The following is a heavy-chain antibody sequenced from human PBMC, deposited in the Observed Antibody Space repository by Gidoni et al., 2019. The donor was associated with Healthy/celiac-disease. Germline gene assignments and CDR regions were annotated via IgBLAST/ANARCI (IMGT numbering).Heavy chain of an antibody. J-gene: IGHJ6*02. CDR3: AQGYSSSFPDYYYYGMDV. CDR1: GFTFDDYT. V-gene: IGHV3-43*01. CDR2: ISWDGGST. Sequence: EVQLVESGGVVVQPGGSLRLSCAASGFTFDDYTMHWVRPAPGKGLEWVSLISWDGGSTYYADSVKGRFTISRDNSKNSLYLQMNSLRTEDTALYYCAQGYSSSFPDYYYYGMDVWGQGTTVTVSS. D-gene: IGHD6-6*01.